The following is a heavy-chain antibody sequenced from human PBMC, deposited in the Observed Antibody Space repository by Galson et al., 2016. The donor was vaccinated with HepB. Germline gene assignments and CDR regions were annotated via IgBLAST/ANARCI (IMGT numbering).Heavy chain of an antibody. CDR2: VSYGGSKN. D-gene: IGHD2-15*01. Sequence: SLRLSCAASGFSFSNYGMHWVRQAPGKGLEWVAGVSYGGSKNYYVDSVKGRFTISRDNSKNTLYLQMNSLRPEGTAIYYCAKDYCSDTCHLGRWNVWGQGTPVTVSS. CDR1: GFSFSNYG. V-gene: IGHV3-30*18. J-gene: IGHJ6*02. CDR3: AKDYCSDTCHLGRWNV.